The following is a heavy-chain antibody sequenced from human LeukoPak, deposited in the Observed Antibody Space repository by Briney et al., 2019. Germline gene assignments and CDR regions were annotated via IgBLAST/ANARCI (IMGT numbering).Heavy chain of an antibody. V-gene: IGHV1-2*04. CDR2: INPNSGGT. D-gene: IGHD1-26*01. CDR1: GYTFTGYY. CDR3: ARARGSYSIEGYYFDY. Sequence: ASVKVSCKASGYTFTGYYMHWVRQAPGQGLEWMGWINPNSGGTNYAQKFQGWVTMTRDTSISTAYMELSSLRSEDTAVYYCARARGSYSIEGYYFDYWGQGTLVTVSS. J-gene: IGHJ4*02.